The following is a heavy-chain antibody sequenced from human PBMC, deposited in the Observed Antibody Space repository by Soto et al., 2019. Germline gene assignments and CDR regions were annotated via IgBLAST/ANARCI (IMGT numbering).Heavy chain of an antibody. Sequence: QPGGSLRLSCAASGFTFSSYWMHWIRQAPGKGLVWVSRINSDGSSTSYADSVKGRFTISRDNAKNTLYLQMNSLRAEDTAVYYCARGPSLWLVPRVDYWGQGTLVTVS. CDR2: INSDGSST. CDR3: ARGPSLWLVPRVDY. V-gene: IGHV3-74*01. CDR1: GFTFSSYW. J-gene: IGHJ4*02. D-gene: IGHD6-19*01.